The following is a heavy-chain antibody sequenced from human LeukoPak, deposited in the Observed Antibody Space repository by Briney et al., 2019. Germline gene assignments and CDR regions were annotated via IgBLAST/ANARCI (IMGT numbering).Heavy chain of an antibody. J-gene: IGHJ6*03. D-gene: IGHD6-13*01. CDR1: GYTFTSYD. CDR2: MSPNSGNT. Sequence: ASVKVSCKASGYTFTSYDINWVRQATGQGLEWMGWMSPNSGNTGYAQKFQGRVTMTRNTSISTAYMELSSLRSEDTAVYYCARVAAAAGDYYYYMDVWGKGTTVTVSS. CDR3: ARVAAAAGDYYYYMDV. V-gene: IGHV1-8*01.